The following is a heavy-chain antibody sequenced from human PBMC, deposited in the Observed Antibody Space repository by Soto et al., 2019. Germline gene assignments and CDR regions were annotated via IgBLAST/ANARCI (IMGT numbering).Heavy chain of an antibody. D-gene: IGHD1-26*01. CDR1: GFTFSSYS. V-gene: IGHV3-74*01. CDR3: ARAEWELADYYGMDV. J-gene: IGHJ6*02. CDR2: INSDGSST. Sequence: GGSLRLSCAASGFTFSSYSMHWVRQAPGKGLVWVSRINSDGSSTSYADSVKGRFTISRDNAKNTLYLQMNSLRAEDTAVYYCARAEWELADYYGMDVWGQGTTVTVSS.